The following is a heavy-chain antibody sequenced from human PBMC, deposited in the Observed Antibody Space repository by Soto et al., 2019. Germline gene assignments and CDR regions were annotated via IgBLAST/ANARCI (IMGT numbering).Heavy chain of an antibody. J-gene: IGHJ4*02. CDR1: NDSIRSGTYY. V-gene: IGHV4-39*01. Sequence: SETLSLTCTVSNDSIRSGTYYWAWIRQPPGRGLEWIGSLSYLGTTDYNPSLKIRVTISKDASKNQFSLKLTSMTAEDTAVYYCAKRYCSSTSCAFDFWGQGTLVTVSS. D-gene: IGHD2-2*01. CDR2: LSYLGTT. CDR3: AKRYCSSTSCAFDF.